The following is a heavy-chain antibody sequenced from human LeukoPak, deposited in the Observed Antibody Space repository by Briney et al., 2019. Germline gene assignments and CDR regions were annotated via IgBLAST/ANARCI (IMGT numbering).Heavy chain of an antibody. CDR1: GFTFSSYG. CDR3: ARGYSYGYSTFYFDY. CDR2: IWYDGSNK. V-gene: IGHV3-33*08. Sequence: GGSLRLSCAASGFTFSSYGMHWVRQAPGKGLEWVAVIWYDGSNKYYADSVKGRFTISRDNSKNTLYLQMNSLRAEDTAVYYCARGYSYGYSTFYFDYWGQGTLVTVSS. J-gene: IGHJ4*02. D-gene: IGHD5-18*01.